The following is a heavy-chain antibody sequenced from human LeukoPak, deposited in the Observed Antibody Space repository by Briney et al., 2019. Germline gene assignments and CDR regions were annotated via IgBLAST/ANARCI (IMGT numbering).Heavy chain of an antibody. D-gene: IGHD7-27*01. CDR3: ASLELGNIPVDY. V-gene: IGHV3-21*01. CDR1: GFTFSSYS. Sequence: GGSLRLSCAASGFTFSSYSMNWVRQAPGKGLEWVSPISSSSSYIYYADSVKGRFTISRDNAKNSLYLQMNSLRAEDTAVYYCASLELGNIPVDYWGQGTLVTVSS. CDR2: ISSSSSYI. J-gene: IGHJ4*02.